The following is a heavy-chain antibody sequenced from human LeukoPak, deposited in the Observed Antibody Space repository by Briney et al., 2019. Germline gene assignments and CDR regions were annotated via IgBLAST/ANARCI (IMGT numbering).Heavy chain of an antibody. CDR2: ISYDGSNK. CDR1: GFTFSSYA. V-gene: IGHV3-30-3*01. CDR3: ARVGIAAAGTNYYYGMDV. Sequence: PGGSLRLSCAASGFTFSSYAMHWVRQAPGKGLEWVAVISYDGSNKYYADSVKGRFTISRDNSKNTLYLQMNGLRAEDTAVYYCARVGIAAAGTNYYYGMDVWGQGTTVTVSS. D-gene: IGHD6-13*01. J-gene: IGHJ6*02.